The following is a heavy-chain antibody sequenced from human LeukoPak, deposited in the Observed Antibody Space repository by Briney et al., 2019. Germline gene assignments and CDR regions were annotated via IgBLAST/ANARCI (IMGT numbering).Heavy chain of an antibody. V-gene: IGHV3-7*01. CDR1: GFTFSSYW. Sequence: GGSLRLSCAASGFTFSSYWMSWVRQAPGKGLEWVASINEDGSDKYYVDSVKGRFTISRDNARNSLYLQMNSLRAEDTAVYYCARDRFSGVENHFDHWGQGTLVTVSS. J-gene: IGHJ4*02. CDR3: ARDRFSGVENHFDH. D-gene: IGHD6-19*01. CDR2: INEDGSDK.